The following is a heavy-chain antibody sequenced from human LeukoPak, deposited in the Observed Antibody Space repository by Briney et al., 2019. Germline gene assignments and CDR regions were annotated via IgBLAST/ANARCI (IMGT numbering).Heavy chain of an antibody. D-gene: IGHD5-24*01. CDR1: GFTFSSYS. CDR2: ISSSSSYI. V-gene: IGHV3-21*01. J-gene: IGHJ4*02. CDR3: AKDRGGWGSSYGESDY. Sequence: NPGGSLRLSCAASGFTFSSYSMNWVRQTPGKGLEWVSSISSSSSYIYYADSVQGRFTISRDNSKNMQYLQMNSLRAEDTAVYYCAKDRGGWGSSYGESDYWGQGTLVTVS.